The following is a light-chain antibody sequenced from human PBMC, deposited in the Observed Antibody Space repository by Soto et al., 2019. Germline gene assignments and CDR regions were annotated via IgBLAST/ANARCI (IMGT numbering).Light chain of an antibody. V-gene: IGKV3D-15*01. CDR2: HTS. J-gene: IGKJ5*01. CDR3: QQYNNWPPIT. Sequence: ETVLTQSPGTLSLSPGERATLSCRASQSVGGSLAWYQQRPGQAPRLLVYHTSNRATGIPARFSGSGSGTEFTLTISSLQSEDFAVYYCQQYNNWPPITFGQGTRLEIK. CDR1: QSVGGS.